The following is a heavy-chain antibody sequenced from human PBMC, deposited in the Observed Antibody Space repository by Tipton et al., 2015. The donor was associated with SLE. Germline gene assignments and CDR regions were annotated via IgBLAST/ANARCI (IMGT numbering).Heavy chain of an antibody. J-gene: IGHJ4*02. Sequence: TLSLTCTVSGGSISSSSYYWGWIRQPPGKGLEWIGSIYYSGSTYYNPPLKSRVTISVDTSKNQFSLKLSSVTAADTAVYYCASRGEDSSSAGDYWGQRTLVTVSS. CDR1: GGSISSSSYY. CDR3: ASRGEDSSSAGDY. D-gene: IGHD6-13*01. CDR2: IYYSGST. V-gene: IGHV4-39*07.